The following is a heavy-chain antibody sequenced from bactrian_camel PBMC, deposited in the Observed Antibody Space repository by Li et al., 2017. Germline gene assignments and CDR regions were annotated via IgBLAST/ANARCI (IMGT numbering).Heavy chain of an antibody. J-gene: IGHJ6*01. Sequence: VQLVESGGGSVQAGGSLRLSCAASGFTFESYDMNWVRQAPGKGLEWVSTIRASGNTFYVDSVKGRFTISRDNAKNTLYLQLNSLKAEDTGVYYCATDTDFAYWGQGTQVTVS. CDR2: IRASGNT. CDR3: ATDTDFAY. V-gene: IGHV3S40*01. CDR1: GFTFESYD.